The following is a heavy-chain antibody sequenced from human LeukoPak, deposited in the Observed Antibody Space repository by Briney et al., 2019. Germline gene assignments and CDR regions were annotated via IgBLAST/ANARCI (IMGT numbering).Heavy chain of an antibody. D-gene: IGHD6-13*01. CDR2: ISRSSITI. J-gene: IGHJ4*02. V-gene: IGHV3-11*04. Sequence: GGSLRLSCAASGFTFSDYYMSWIRQAPGKGLEWVSYISRSSITIYYADSVKGRFTISRDNAKNSLYLQMNSLRAEDTAVYYCVRERGYSSSWYVFWGQGTLVTVSS. CDR1: GFTFSDYY. CDR3: VRERGYSSSWYVF.